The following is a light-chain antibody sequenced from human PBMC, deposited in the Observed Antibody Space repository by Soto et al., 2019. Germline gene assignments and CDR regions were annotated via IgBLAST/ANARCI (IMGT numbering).Light chain of an antibody. CDR3: TSYTSSGPYV. CDR2: DVS. V-gene: IGLV2-14*01. CDR1: SSDVGGYNY. Sequence: QSALTQPASVSVSPGQAITISCTGTSSDVGGYNYVSWFQQHPGKAPKPMIHDVSYRPSGVSNRFSGSKSGNTASLTISGLQAEDAADYYCTSYTSSGPYVFGIGTKVTVL. J-gene: IGLJ1*01.